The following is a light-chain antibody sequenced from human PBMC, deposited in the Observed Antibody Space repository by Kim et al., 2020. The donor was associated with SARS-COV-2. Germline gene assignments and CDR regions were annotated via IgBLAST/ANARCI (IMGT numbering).Light chain of an antibody. CDR1: QSISSN. V-gene: IGKV3-15*01. J-gene: IGKJ2*01. CDR2: GAS. Sequence: EIVMTQSPATLSVSPGEGATLSCRASQSISSNLAWYQQKPGQAPRLLIYGASIRATGIPARFSGSGFGTEFTLTISSLQSEDFAVYYCQQYNNWPWYTFGQGTKLEI. CDR3: QQYNNWPWYT.